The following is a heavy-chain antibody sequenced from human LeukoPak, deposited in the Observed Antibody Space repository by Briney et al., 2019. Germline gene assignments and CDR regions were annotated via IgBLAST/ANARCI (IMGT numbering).Heavy chain of an antibody. D-gene: IGHD3-3*01. CDR1: GGTFSSYA. J-gene: IGHJ4*02. Sequence: PVKVSCKASGGTFSSYAISWVRQAPGQGLEWMGGIIPIFGTANYAQKFQGRVTITTDESTSTAYMELSSLRSEDTAVYYCARDGGSSTIFGVVIPYLDYWGQGTLVTVS. CDR2: IIPIFGTA. V-gene: IGHV1-69*05. CDR3: ARDGGSSTIFGVVIPYLDY.